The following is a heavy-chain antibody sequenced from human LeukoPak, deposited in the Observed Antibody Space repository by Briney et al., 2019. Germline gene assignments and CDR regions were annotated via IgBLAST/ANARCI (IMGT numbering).Heavy chain of an antibody. D-gene: IGHD7-27*01. CDR1: GYSISSGYY. Sequence: SETLSLTCTVSGYSISSGYYWGWIRQPPGKGLEWIGSIYYSGSTYYNPSLKSRVTISVDTSKNQFSLKLSSVTAADTAVYYLSTWGYCDYWGQGTLVTVSS. V-gene: IGHV4-38-2*02. J-gene: IGHJ4*02. CDR3: STWGYCDY. CDR2: IYYSGST.